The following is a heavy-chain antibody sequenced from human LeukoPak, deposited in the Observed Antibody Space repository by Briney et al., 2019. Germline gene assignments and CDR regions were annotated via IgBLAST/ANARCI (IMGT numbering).Heavy chain of an antibody. CDR3: ARFVRDGYNDGWELPDY. J-gene: IGHJ4*02. V-gene: IGHV4-30-2*01. Sequence: SQTLSLTCTVSGGSISSGGYYWSWIRQPPGKGLEWIGYIYHSGSTYYNPSLKSRVTISLDTSKNQFSLKLSSVTAADTAVYYCARFVRDGYNDGWELPDYWGQGTLVTVSS. CDR2: IYHSGST. D-gene: IGHD5-24*01. CDR1: GGSISSGGYY.